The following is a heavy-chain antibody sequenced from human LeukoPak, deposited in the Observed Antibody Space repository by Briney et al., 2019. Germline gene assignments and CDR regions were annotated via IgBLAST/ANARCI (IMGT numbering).Heavy chain of an antibody. D-gene: IGHD2-8*02. CDR2: INPNSGGT. CDR1: GCTFTGYY. V-gene: IGHV1-2*02. J-gene: IGHJ3*02. CDR3: AREAGGSLAFDI. Sequence: ASVKVSCKASGCTFTGYYMHWVRQAPGQGLEWMGWINPNSGGTNYAQKFQGRVTMTRDTSISTAYMELSRLRSDDTAVYYCAREAGGSLAFDIWGQGTMVTVSS.